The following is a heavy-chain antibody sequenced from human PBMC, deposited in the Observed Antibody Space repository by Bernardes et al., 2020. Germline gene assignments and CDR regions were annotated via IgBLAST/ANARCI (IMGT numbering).Heavy chain of an antibody. Sequence: GGSLRLSCAASGFIFSSYWMSWVRQAPGKGLEWVANIKQDGSEKYYVDSTKGRFTISRDNAKNSLYLQMNSLRAEDTAVYYCARYIVTTIRYYYYMDVWGKGTTVTVSS. V-gene: IGHV3-7*01. CDR3: ARYIVTTIRYYYYMDV. CDR2: IKQDGSEK. J-gene: IGHJ6*03. CDR1: GFIFSSYW. D-gene: IGHD5-12*01.